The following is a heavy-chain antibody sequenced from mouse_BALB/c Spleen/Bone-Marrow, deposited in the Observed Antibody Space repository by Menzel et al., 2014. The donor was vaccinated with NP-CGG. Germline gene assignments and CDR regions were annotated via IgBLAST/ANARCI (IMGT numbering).Heavy chain of an antibody. V-gene: IGHV5-12-2*01. Sequence: EVKLVESGGGLVQPGGSLKLSCAASGFTFSSYSMSWVRQTPEKRLEWVAYISNGGGSTYYPDTVKGRFTISRDNAKNTLYLQMSSPKSEDTAMYYCARQLGLRVDYWGQGSSVTVSS. J-gene: IGHJ4*01. CDR3: ARQLGLRVDY. CDR2: ISNGGGST. D-gene: IGHD3-1*01. CDR1: GFTFSSYS.